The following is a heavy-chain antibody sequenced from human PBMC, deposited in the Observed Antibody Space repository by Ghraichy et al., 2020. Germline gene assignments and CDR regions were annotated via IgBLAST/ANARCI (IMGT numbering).Heavy chain of an antibody. CDR1: GFSLSTSGMC. J-gene: IGHJ3*02. D-gene: IGHD6-19*01. CDR3: AHHIAVAGTWGAFDI. CDR2: IDWDDDK. V-gene: IGHV2-70*01. Sequence: SGPTLVKPTQTLTLTCTFSGFSLSTSGMCVSWIRQPPGKALEWLALIDWDDDKYYSTSLKTRLTISKDTSKNQVVLTMTNMDPVDTATYYCAHHIAVAGTWGAFDIWGQGTMVTVSS.